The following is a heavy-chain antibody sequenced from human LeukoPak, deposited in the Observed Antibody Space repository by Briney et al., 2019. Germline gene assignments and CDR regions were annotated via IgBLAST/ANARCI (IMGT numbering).Heavy chain of an antibody. D-gene: IGHD4-17*01. CDR1: GGTFSSYA. J-gene: IGHJ5*02. V-gene: IGHV1-69*06. CDR2: IIPIFGTA. Sequence: SVKVPCKASGGTFSSYAISWVRQAPGQGLEWMGGIIPIFGTANYAQKFQGRVAITADKSTSTAYMELSSLRSEDTAVYYCARGFPTVTTYWFDPWGQGTLVTVSS. CDR3: ARGFPTVTTYWFDP.